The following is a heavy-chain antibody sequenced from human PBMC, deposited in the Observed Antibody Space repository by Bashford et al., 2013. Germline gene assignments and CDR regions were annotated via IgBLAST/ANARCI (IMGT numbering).Heavy chain of an antibody. CDR2: IHYTGST. CDR3: ARDLNHCSGDSCYVGVFDP. V-gene: IGHV4-59*01. J-gene: IGHJ5*02. D-gene: IGHD2-15*01. CDR1: GGSINSYY. Sequence: SETLSLTCTVSGGSINSYYWNWIRQPPGKGLEWIGYIHYTGSTNYNPSLKSRVTISVDTSKNQFSLKLSSVTAADTAMYYCARDLNHCSGDSCYVGVFDPWGQGTLVTVSS.